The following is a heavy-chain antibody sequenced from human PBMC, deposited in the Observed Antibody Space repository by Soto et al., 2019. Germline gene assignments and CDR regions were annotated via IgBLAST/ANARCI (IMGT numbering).Heavy chain of an antibody. J-gene: IGHJ3*02. D-gene: IGHD2-15*01. V-gene: IGHV1-8*01. CDR3: AGGRMYCSGGSCYSGFAFDI. Sequence: GASVKVSCKASGYTFTSYDINWVRQATGRGLEWMGWMNPNSGNTGYAQKFQGRVTMTRNTSISTAYMELSSLRSEDTAVYYCAGGRMYCSGGSCYSGFAFDIWGQGTMVTVSS. CDR1: GYTFTSYD. CDR2: MNPNSGNT.